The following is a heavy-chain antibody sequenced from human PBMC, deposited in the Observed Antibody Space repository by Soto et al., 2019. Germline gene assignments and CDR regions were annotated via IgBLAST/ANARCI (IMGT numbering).Heavy chain of an antibody. CDR3: AKHEGYCSTTTCSNFDY. CDR2: IYPGDSDS. Sequence: SLKISCKGSGFTFTSYWIAWVRQMPGKGLEWMGIIYPGDSDSSYSPSFQGQVTISADKSINTAYLHWSSLKASDTAIYYCAKHEGYCSTTTCSNFDYWGQGTLVTVSS. J-gene: IGHJ4*02. D-gene: IGHD2-2*01. CDR1: GFTFTSYW. V-gene: IGHV5-51*01.